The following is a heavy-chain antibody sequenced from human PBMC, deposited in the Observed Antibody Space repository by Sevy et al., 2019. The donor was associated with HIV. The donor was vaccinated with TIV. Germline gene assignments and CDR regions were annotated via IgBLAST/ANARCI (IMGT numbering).Heavy chain of an antibody. CDR1: GFTLNKAW. CDR2: IKSETDGGTK. Sequence: GGSLRLSCAASGFTLNKAWMNWVRQAPGKGLEWVGRIKSETDGGTKDYAETVKGRFSISRDDSKNTLYLQMNSLKIEDTAVYYCSMEDGYNYFDYWGQGALVTVSS. D-gene: IGHD5-12*01. CDR3: SMEDGYNYFDY. V-gene: IGHV3-15*07. J-gene: IGHJ4*02.